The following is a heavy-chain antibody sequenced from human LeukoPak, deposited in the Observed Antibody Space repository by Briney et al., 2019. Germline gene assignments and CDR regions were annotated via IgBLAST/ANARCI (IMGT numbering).Heavy chain of an antibody. CDR3: ARHPTEDYDFWSGQNWFDP. D-gene: IGHD3-3*01. CDR1: GGSISSSSYY. J-gene: IGHJ5*02. Sequence: SETLSLTCTVSGGSISSSSYYWGWIRQPPGKGLEWIGSIYYSGSTYYNPSLKSRVTISVDTSKNQFSLKLSSVTAADTAVYYCARHPTEDYDFWSGQNWFDPWGQGTLVTVPS. CDR2: IYYSGST. V-gene: IGHV4-39*01.